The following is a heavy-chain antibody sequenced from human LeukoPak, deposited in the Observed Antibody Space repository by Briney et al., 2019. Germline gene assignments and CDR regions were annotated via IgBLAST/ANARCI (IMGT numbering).Heavy chain of an antibody. D-gene: IGHD3-10*01. CDR1: GYTFTGYY. Sequence: APVKVSCKASGYTFTGYYMHWVRQAPGQGLEWMGWINPNSGGTNYAQKFQGRVTMTRDTSISTAYMELSRLRSDDTAVYYCARILWFGELLFSDSLYYFDYWGQGTLVTVSS. CDR3: ARILWFGELLFSDSLYYFDY. V-gene: IGHV1-2*02. CDR2: INPNSGGT. J-gene: IGHJ4*02.